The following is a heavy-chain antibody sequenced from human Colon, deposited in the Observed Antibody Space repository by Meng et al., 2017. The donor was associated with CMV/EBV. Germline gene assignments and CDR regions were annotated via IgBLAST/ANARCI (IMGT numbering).Heavy chain of an antibody. D-gene: IGHD3-10*01. CDR1: GFTFSNYA. V-gene: IGHV3-7*01. CDR3: ASGGITDYFDY. CDR2: IKQDGSEK. J-gene: IGHJ4*02. Sequence: GESLKISCAASGFTFSNYAMTWVRQAPGKGLEWVANIKQDGSEKYYVDSVKGRFTISRDNAKNSLYLQMNSLRAEDTAVYYCASGGITDYFDYWGQGTLVTVSS.